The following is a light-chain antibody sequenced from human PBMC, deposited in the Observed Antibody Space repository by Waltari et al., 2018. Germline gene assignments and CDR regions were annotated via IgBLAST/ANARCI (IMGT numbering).Light chain of an antibody. Sequence: DIVMTQSPDSVAMSLGERATIHCRSSQNILSSSDNKNYLVWYQQKPGQPPKLLISWASTREAGVPDRFSGSGSGTDFTLTISSLQAEDVAVYYCQQCYHLPSFGGGTRVEIK. CDR2: WAS. CDR3: QQCYHLPS. V-gene: IGKV4-1*01. CDR1: QNILSSSDNKNY. J-gene: IGKJ4*01.